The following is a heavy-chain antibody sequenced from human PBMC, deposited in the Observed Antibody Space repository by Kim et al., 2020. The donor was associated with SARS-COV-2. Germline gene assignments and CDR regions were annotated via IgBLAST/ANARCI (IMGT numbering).Heavy chain of an antibody. Sequence: GGSLRLSCAVSGFTFSSYAMSWVRQAPGKGLEWVAFIYCDGSDTDYADSVKGRFTISRDNSKKTLQLNRISVRDTDADEYASAEEEDGLASYLFDYWGQG. D-gene: IGHD3-16*02. CDR1: GFTFSSYA. CDR3: AEEEDGLASYLFDY. V-gene: IGHV3-23*03. CDR2: IYCDGSDT. J-gene: IGHJ4*02.